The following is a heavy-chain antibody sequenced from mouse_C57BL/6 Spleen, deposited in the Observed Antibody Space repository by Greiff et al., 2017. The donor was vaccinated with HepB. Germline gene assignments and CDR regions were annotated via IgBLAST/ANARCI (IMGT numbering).Heavy chain of an antibody. V-gene: IGHV5-9*01. CDR2: ISGGGGNT. Sequence: EVKLVESGGGLVKPGGSLKLSCAASGFTFSSYTMSWVRQTPEKRLEWVATISGGGGNTYYPDSVKGRFTISRDNAKNTLYLQMSSLRSEDTALYYCARQDYGSSYGYFDYWGQGTTLTVSS. J-gene: IGHJ2*01. D-gene: IGHD1-1*01. CDR1: GFTFSSYT. CDR3: ARQDYGSSYGYFDY.